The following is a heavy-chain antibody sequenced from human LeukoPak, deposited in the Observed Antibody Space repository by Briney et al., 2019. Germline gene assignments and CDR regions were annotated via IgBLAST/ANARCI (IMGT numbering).Heavy chain of an antibody. V-gene: IGHV3-53*01. CDR1: GFTVSSNY. CDR3: ARASRGSYYIAFDI. CDR2: IYSGGST. Sequence: PGGSLRLSCAASGFTVSSNYMSWVRQAPGKGLEWVSIIYSGGSTYYADSVKGRFTISRDNSKNTLYLQMNSLRAEDTAVYYCARASRGSYYIAFDIWGQGTMVTVSS. J-gene: IGHJ3*02. D-gene: IGHD1-26*01.